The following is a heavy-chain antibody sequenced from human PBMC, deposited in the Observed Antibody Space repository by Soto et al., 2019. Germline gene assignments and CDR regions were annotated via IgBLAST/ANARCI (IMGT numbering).Heavy chain of an antibody. CDR3: AREPGGITIFGVVPYYMDV. CDR1: GFTVSSYY. Sequence: PGGSLRLSCAAYGFTVSSYYMSRVRQAPGKGLEWVSVIYSGGSTYYADSVKGRFTISRDNSKNTLYLQMNSLRAEDTAVYYCAREPGGITIFGVVPYYMDVWGKGTTVTVSS. CDR2: IYSGGST. D-gene: IGHD3-3*01. J-gene: IGHJ6*03. V-gene: IGHV3-66*01.